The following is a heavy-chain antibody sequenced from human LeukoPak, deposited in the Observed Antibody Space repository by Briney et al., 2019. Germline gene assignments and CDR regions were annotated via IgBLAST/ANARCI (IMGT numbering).Heavy chain of an antibody. Sequence: PGRSLRLSCAASGFTFDDYAMHWVRQAPGKGLEWVSGVSWNTDSLGYADSVKGRFTISRDNAKNSLFLQMDSLRVEDTAFYYCAKDIHSGSGSFDYWGQGTLVTVSS. CDR3: AKDIHSGSGSFDY. CDR1: GFTFDDYA. D-gene: IGHD3-10*01. V-gene: IGHV3-9*01. CDR2: VSWNTDSL. J-gene: IGHJ4*02.